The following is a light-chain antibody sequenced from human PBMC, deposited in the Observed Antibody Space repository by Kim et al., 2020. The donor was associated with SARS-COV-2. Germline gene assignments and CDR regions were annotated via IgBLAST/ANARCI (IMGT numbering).Light chain of an antibody. J-gene: IGLJ3*02. Sequence: GQRGTISWSGGSAKLGTNRVHGYQQFPGTAPEVLIYKNNQRPSGVPDRFSGSKSGTSASLAISGLQSEDEGDYYCAGWDDNLNAEVFGGGTQLTVL. CDR3: AGWDDNLNAEV. V-gene: IGLV1-44*01. CDR1: SAKLGTNR. CDR2: KNN.